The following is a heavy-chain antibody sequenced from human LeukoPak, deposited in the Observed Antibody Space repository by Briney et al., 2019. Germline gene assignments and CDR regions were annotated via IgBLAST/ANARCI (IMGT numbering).Heavy chain of an antibody. V-gene: IGHV4-59*08. CDR1: GDSISGYY. CDR3: ARGPYCSGGSCYFSY. CDR2: VHYSGST. J-gene: IGHJ4*02. D-gene: IGHD2-15*01. Sequence: SETLSLTCTVSGDSISGYYWNWIPQPPGKGLEWIGFVHYSGSTNYNPFLKSRVTISVDTSKNQFSLKLSSVTAADTAVYYCARGPYCSGGSCYFSYWGQGTLVTVSS.